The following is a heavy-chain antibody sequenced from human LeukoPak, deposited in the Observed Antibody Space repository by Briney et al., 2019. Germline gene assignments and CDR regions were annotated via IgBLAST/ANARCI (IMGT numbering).Heavy chain of an antibody. Sequence: PSETLSLTCTVSGGSISSYYWSWIRQPPGKGLEWIGYIYYSGSTNYNPSLKSRVTISVDTSKNQFSLKLSSVTAADTAVYYCARSTVGATDFDYWGQGTLVTVSS. CDR1: GGSISSYY. CDR3: ARSTVGATDFDY. CDR2: IYYSGST. D-gene: IGHD1-26*01. J-gene: IGHJ4*02. V-gene: IGHV4-59*12.